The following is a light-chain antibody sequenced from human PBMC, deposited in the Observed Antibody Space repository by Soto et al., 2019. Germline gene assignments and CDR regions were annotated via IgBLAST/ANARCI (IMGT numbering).Light chain of an antibody. CDR3: SSYAGSNNVV. CDR1: SSDVGGYNY. CDR2: EVS. J-gene: IGLJ2*01. V-gene: IGLV2-8*01. Sequence: QAALTQPPSASGSPGQSVTISCTGTSSDVGGYNYVSWYQQHPGKAPKLMIYEVSKRPSGVPDRFSGSKSGNTASLTVSGLKAEDEAAYYCSSYAGSNNVVFGGGPKLTVL.